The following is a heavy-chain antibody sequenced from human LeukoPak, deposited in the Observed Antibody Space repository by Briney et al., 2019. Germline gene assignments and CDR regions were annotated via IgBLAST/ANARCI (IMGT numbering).Heavy chain of an antibody. D-gene: IGHD3-10*01. CDR1: GYSFTSYW. J-gene: IGHJ2*01. V-gene: IGHV5-51*01. CDR2: IYPGDSDT. CDR3: ARDTYYYGSGSTSGRDWYFDL. Sequence: GESLKISCKGSGYSFTSYWIGWVRQVPGKGLEWMGIIYPGDSDTRYSPSFQGQVTISADKSISTAYLQWSSLKASDTAMYYCARDTYYYGSGSTSGRDWYFDLWGRGTLVTVSS.